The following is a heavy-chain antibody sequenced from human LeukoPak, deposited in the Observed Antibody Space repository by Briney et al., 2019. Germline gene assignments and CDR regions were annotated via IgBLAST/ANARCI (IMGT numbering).Heavy chain of an antibody. V-gene: IGHV3-21*01. CDR3: ARVRAYDSSGYVLAY. Sequence: PGGSLRLSCAASGFTFSSYSMNWVRQAPGKGLEWVSSISSSSYIYYADSVKGRFTISRDNAKNSLYLQMNSLRAEDTAVYYCARVRAYDSSGYVLAYWGQGTLVTVSS. CDR1: GFTFSSYS. CDR2: ISSSSYI. J-gene: IGHJ4*02. D-gene: IGHD3-22*01.